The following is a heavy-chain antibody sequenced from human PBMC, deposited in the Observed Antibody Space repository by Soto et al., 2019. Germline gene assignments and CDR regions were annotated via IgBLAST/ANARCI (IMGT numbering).Heavy chain of an antibody. CDR1: GGTFNTYA. V-gene: IGHV1-69*01. CDR2: IIPMFGLK. D-gene: IGHD3-10*01. Sequence: QLQLVQSGAEVKERGSSVKISCKPSGGTFNTYALTWVRQAPGQGLEWIGGIIPMFGLKNVAQRFQGRVTLNADDSMTTAYMEMTSLRSDDTAVYYCAKEAGDHWGQGTLVTVSS. CDR3: AKEAGDH. J-gene: IGHJ4*02.